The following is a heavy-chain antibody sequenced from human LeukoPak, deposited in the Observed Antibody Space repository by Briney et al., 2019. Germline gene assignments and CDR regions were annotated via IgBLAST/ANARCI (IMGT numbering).Heavy chain of an antibody. CDR3: ARRNYYYYYMDV. J-gene: IGHJ6*03. CDR1: GGSFSGYY. V-gene: IGHV4-34*01. Sequence: SETLSLTCAVYGGSFSGYYWSWIRQPPGKGLEWIGEINHSGSTNYNPSLKSRVTISVDTSKNQFSLKLSSVTAADTAVYYCARRNYYYYYMDVWGKGTTVTVSS. CDR2: INHSGST.